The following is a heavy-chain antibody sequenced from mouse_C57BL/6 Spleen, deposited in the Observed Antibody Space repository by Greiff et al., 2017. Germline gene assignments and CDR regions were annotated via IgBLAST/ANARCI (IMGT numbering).Heavy chain of an antibody. CDR2: VSSGSSTI. CDR1: GFTFSDYG. V-gene: IGHV5-17*01. J-gene: IGHJ2*01. CDR3: ARSTTVVGLDY. Sequence: EVKLMESGGGLVKPGGSLKLSCAASGFTFSDYGMHWVRQAPEKGLEWVAYVSSGSSTIYYADTVKGRFTISRDNAKKTLFLQMTSLRSEDTAMYYCARSTTVVGLDYWGQGTTLTVSS. D-gene: IGHD1-1*01.